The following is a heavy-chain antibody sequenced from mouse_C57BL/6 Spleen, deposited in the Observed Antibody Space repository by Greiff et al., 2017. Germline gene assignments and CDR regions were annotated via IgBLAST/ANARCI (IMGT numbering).Heavy chain of an antibody. CDR3: GVYGSRKAMGY. V-gene: IGHV1-50*01. CDR2: IDPSDSYT. CDR1: GYTFTSYW. Sequence: QVQLQQPGAELVKPGASVKLSCKASGYTFTSYWMQWVKQRPGQGLEWIGEIDPSDSYTNYNQKFKGKATLTVDTSSSTAYMQLSSLTSEDSAVYYCGVYGSRKAMGYWGQGTSVTVSS. D-gene: IGHD1-1*01. J-gene: IGHJ4*01.